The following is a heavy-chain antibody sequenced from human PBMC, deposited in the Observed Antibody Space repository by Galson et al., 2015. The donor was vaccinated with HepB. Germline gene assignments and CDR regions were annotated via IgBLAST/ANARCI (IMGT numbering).Heavy chain of an antibody. CDR3: TTDGSSWQYYYYGMDV. CDR1: GFTFSNAW. V-gene: IGHV3-15*01. Sequence: SLRLSCAASGFTFSNAWMSWVRQAPGKGLEWVGRIKSKTDGGTTDYAAPVKGRFTISRDDSKNTLYLQMDSLKTEDTAVYYCTTDGSSWQYYYYGMDVWGQGTTVTVSS. CDR2: IKSKTDGGTT. J-gene: IGHJ6*02. D-gene: IGHD6-13*01.